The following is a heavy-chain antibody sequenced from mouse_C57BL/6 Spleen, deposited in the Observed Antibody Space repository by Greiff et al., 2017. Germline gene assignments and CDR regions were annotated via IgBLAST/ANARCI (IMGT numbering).Heavy chain of an antibody. CDR3: ARYDYDPYCDY. D-gene: IGHD2-4*01. CDR2: ISYDGSN. Sequence: EVQLVESGPGLVKPSQSLSLTCSVTGYSITSGYYWNWIRQFPGNKLEWMGYISYDGSNNYNPSLKNRISITRDTSKNQFFLKLNSVTTEDTATYYCARYDYDPYCDYWGQGTTLTVSS. J-gene: IGHJ2*01. CDR1: GYSITSGYY. V-gene: IGHV3-6*01.